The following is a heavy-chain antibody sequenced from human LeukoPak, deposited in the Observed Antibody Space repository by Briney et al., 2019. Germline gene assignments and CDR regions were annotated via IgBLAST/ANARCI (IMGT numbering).Heavy chain of an antibody. V-gene: IGHV4-34*01. D-gene: IGHD1-26*01. CDR2: INHSGST. CDR3: ARRSGNYSRRDFDY. CDR1: GGSFSGYY. Sequence: SETLSLTCAVYGGSFSGYYWSWIRQPPGKGLEWIGEINHSGSTNYNPSLKSRVTISVDTSKNQFSLKLSSVTAADTAVYYCARRSGNYSRRDFDYWGQGTLVTVSS. J-gene: IGHJ4*02.